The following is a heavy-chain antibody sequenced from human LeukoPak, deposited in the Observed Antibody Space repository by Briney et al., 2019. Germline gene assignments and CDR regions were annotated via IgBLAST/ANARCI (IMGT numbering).Heavy chain of an antibody. V-gene: IGHV1-69*13. D-gene: IGHD3-22*01. Sequence: ASVKVSCKTSGGIFSSYGISWVRQAPGQGLEWMGGIIPIFGRANYAQKFQGRVTITADESTRTVYMELSSLRSEDTAVYYCAREWDYDTSGYYYYYWGQGTPVTVSS. CDR2: IIPIFGRA. CDR1: GGIFSSYG. J-gene: IGHJ4*02. CDR3: AREWDYDTSGYYYYY.